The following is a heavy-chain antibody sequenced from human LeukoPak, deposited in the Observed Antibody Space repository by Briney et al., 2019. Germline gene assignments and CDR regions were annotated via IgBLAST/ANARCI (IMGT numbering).Heavy chain of an antibody. CDR2: INPNSGGT. D-gene: IGHD3-9*01. CDR1: GYTFTGCY. CDR3: AREHLLRYFDWLSRGWFDP. Sequence: GASVKVSCKASGYTFTGCYMHWVRQAPGQGLEWMGRINPNSGGTNYAQKFQGRVTMTRDTSISTAYMELSRLRSDDTAVYYCAREHLLRYFDWLSRGWFDPWGQGTQVTVSS. V-gene: IGHV1-2*06. J-gene: IGHJ5*02.